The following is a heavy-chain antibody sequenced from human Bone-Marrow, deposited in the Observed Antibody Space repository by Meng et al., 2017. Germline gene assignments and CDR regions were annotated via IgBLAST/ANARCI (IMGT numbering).Heavy chain of an antibody. CDR1: GFTVSSNY. CDR3: ARAPRESWFDP. V-gene: IGHV3-53*04. CDR2: IYSGGST. Sequence: GESLKISCAASGFTVSSNYMSWVRQAPGKGLEWVSVIYSGGSTYYADSVKGRFTISRHNSKNTLYLQMNSLRAEDTAVYYCARAPRESWFDPWGQGTLVTVSS. J-gene: IGHJ5*02.